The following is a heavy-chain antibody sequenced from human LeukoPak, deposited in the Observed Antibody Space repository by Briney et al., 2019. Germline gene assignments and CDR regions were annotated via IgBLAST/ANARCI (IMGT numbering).Heavy chain of an antibody. CDR3: ARVLGMDPPYYYYYYMDV. J-gene: IGHJ6*03. Sequence: PGGSLRLSCAASGFTLRSNYISWVRQAPGQGLEWVSVIYSGGSTYYADSMKGRFTISRDKSKNTVYLQMNSLTPEDTAVYYCARVLGMDPPYYYYYYMDVWGRGTTVTVSS. CDR2: IYSGGST. CDR1: GFTLRSNY. V-gene: IGHV3-66*02. D-gene: IGHD7-27*01.